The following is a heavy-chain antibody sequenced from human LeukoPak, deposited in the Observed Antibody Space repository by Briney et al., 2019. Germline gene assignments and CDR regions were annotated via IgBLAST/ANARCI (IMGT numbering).Heavy chain of an antibody. Sequence: GGSLRLSCAASGFTFSSYWMTRVRQAPGKGLEWVANINRDGTTKNYVDSVQGRFTISRDNAQSSLYLQMSSLRAEDTAVYFCARDATYSEGATYYDRLDYWGQGAQVTVSS. CDR2: INRDGTTK. CDR1: GFTFSSYW. V-gene: IGHV3-7*04. D-gene: IGHD3-22*01. J-gene: IGHJ4*02. CDR3: ARDATYSEGATYYDRLDY.